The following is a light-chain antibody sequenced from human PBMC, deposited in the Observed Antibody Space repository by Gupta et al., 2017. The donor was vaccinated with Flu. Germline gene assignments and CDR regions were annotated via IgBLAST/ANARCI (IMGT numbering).Light chain of an antibody. CDR2: WAS. V-gene: IGKV4-1*01. J-gene: IGKJ4*01. CDR3: QQYYSPSLT. CDR1: QSVLYSSNNKNY. Sequence: IVMTQSPDSLAVSLGERATINCKSSQSVLYSSNNKNYLAWYQQKPGQPPKLLIYWASTRESGVPDRFSGSGSGTDFTLTISSLQAEDVAVYYCQQYYSPSLTFGGGTKVEIK.